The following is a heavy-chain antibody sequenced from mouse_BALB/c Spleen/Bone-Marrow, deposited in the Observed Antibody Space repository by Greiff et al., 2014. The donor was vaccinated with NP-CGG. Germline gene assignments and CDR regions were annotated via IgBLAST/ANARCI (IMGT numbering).Heavy chain of an antibody. V-gene: IGHV1-76*01. Sequence: QVQLQQPGAELVRPGASVKLSCKTSGYIFTSYWIHWVKQRSGQGLEWIARIYPGSGSTYYNEKFEGKATLTADKSSSTAYMQLSSLKSEDSAVYFCACGVTTGWFIYWGQGTLVTVSA. J-gene: IGHJ3*01. CDR2: IYPGSGST. D-gene: IGHD2-2*01. CDR1: GYIFTSYW. CDR3: ACGVTTGWFIY.